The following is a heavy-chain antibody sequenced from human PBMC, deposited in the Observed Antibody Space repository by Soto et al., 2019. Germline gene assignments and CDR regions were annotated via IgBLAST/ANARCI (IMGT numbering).Heavy chain of an antibody. V-gene: IGHV4-4*07. D-gene: IGHD3-3*01. J-gene: IGHJ4*02. CDR3: ARGGQDFWSGPFDY. CDR1: GGSISNYF. CDR2: IDNSGST. Sequence: KTSETLSLTCTVSGGSISNYFCNWIRQPAGKGLEWIGRIDNSGSTNYNPSLKSRITMSADTSRSQFSLRLNSVTAADTAVYYCARGGQDFWSGPFDYWGQGALVTVSS.